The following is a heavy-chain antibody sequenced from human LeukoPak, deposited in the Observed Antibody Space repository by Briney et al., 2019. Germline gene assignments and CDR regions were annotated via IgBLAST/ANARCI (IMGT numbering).Heavy chain of an antibody. CDR1: GYTFNTYY. J-gene: IGHJ4*01. Sequence: GCSVKVSCKTSGYTFNTYYIHWVRQAPGQGLEWMGIINPSGGSTTYAQKFQGRVTMTRDTSTTTVYMELNNLKSEDTAVYYCARDGSPARFDYWGHGTLVTVSS. CDR2: INPSGGST. CDR3: ARDGSPARFDY. V-gene: IGHV1-46*02. D-gene: IGHD6-13*01.